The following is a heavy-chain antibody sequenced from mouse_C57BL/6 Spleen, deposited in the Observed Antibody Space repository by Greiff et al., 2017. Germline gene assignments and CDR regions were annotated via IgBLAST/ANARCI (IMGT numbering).Heavy chain of an antibody. CDR3: ARDGAGYPYYFGG. Sequence: DVQLVESGGDLVKPGGSLKLSCAASGFTFSSYGMSWVRQTPDKRLELVATISSGGSYTYYPDSVQGRFPISRDNAKKTLYLKMSSLKSEATAMYYCARDGAGYPYYFGGWGTVTTLTVAS. D-gene: IGHD1-2*01. CDR1: GFTFSSYG. V-gene: IGHV5-6*01. CDR2: ISSGGSYT. J-gene: IGHJ2*01.